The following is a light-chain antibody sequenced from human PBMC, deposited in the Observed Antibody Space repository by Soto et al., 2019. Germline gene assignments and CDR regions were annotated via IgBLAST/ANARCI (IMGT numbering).Light chain of an antibody. CDR3: SSYTSSSTV. CDR2: EVS. CDR1: SSDVGGYNY. Sequence: QSVLTQPASVSGSPGQSITISCTGTSSDVGGYNYVSWYQQHPGKAPKLMIYEVSNRPSAVSNRVSGSKSGNTASLTISGLQAEDEADYYCSSYTSSSTVFGTGTKLTVL. V-gene: IGLV2-14*01. J-gene: IGLJ1*01.